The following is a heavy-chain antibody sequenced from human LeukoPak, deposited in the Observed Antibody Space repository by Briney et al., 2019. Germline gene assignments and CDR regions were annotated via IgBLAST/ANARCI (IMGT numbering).Heavy chain of an antibody. V-gene: IGHV1-8*01. Sequence: ASVKVSCKASGYTFTSYDINWVRQATGQGLEWMGWTNPNSGNTGYAQKFQGRVTMTRNTSISTAYMELSSLRSEDTAVYYCARGSQWELLLGYYYYYGMDVWGQGTTVTVSS. CDR2: TNPNSGNT. D-gene: IGHD1-26*01. CDR1: GYTFTSYD. CDR3: ARGSQWELLLGYYYYYGMDV. J-gene: IGHJ6*02.